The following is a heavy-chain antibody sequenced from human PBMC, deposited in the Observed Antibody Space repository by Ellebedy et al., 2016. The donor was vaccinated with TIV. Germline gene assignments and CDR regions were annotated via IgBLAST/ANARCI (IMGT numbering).Heavy chain of an antibody. CDR3: ARLRQSRDRSHWYFDL. CDR2: IFMSGST. J-gene: IGHJ2*01. Sequence: GSLRLXCTVSGGSFSSYYWSWIRQSAGKGLEWIGRIFMSGSTTYNPSLKNRVTMSVDASTTQVSLNLSPVTAADTAVYFCARLRQSRDRSHWYFDLWGRGTLVTVSS. CDR1: GGSFSSYY. V-gene: IGHV4-4*07. D-gene: IGHD1-14*01.